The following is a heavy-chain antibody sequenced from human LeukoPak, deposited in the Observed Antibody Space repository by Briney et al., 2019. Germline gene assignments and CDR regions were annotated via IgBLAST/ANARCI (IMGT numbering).Heavy chain of an antibody. CDR2: IYISGST. CDR3: ARGNYDSTGYYYMGDTLDI. J-gene: IGHJ3*02. V-gene: IGHV4-4*07. CDR1: GGSITNYY. D-gene: IGHD3-22*01. Sequence: SETLSLTCTVSGGSITNYYWNWIRQPAGKGLEWIGLIYISGSTNYNASLKTRVTMSVDTSNNQFSLKVNSVTAADTAVYYCARGNYDSTGYYYMGDTLDIWGQGTMVTVSS.